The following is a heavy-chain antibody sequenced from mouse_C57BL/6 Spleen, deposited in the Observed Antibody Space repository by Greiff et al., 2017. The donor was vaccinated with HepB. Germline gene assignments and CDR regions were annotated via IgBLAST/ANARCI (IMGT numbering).Heavy chain of an antibody. V-gene: IGHV5-17*01. Sequence: EVMLVESGGGLVKPGGSLKLSCAASGFTFSDYGMHWVRQAPEMGLEWVAYISSGSSTIYYADTVKGRFTISRDNAMNTLFLQMTSLRSEDTAVYYCARTSYDYLAWFAYWGQGTLVTVSA. CDR1: GFTFSDYG. CDR2: ISSGSSTI. J-gene: IGHJ3*01. CDR3: ARTSYDYLAWFAY. D-gene: IGHD2-4*01.